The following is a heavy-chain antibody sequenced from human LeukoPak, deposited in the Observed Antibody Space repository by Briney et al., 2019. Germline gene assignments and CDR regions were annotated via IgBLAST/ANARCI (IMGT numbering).Heavy chain of an antibody. CDR2: IRSKGYGGTA. V-gene: IGHV3-49*04. CDR1: GFTFGDYA. J-gene: IGHJ4*02. Sequence: PGGSLRLSCTASGFTFGDYAMSWVRQAPGTGLEWESFIRSKGYGGTAEYAASVKGRFTVSRDDSESIAYLQMDSLKTEDTAVYYCTTWGAQGTAYDNWGRGTLVTVSS. CDR3: TTWGAQGTAYDN. D-gene: IGHD6-13*01.